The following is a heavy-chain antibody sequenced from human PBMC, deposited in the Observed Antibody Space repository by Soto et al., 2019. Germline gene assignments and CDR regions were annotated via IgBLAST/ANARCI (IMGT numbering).Heavy chain of an antibody. CDR2: IYYSGST. V-gene: IGHV4-31*03. D-gene: IGHD3-9*01. Sequence: SETLSLTCTVSGGSISSGGYYWSWIRQHPGKGLEWIGYIYYSGSTYYNPSLKSRVTISVDTSKNQFSLKLSSVTAADTAVYYCARDRPYILTGYRSNYCYYYGMDVWGQGTTVTVSS. CDR3: ARDRPYILTGYRSNYCYYYGMDV. CDR1: GGSISSGGYY. J-gene: IGHJ6*02.